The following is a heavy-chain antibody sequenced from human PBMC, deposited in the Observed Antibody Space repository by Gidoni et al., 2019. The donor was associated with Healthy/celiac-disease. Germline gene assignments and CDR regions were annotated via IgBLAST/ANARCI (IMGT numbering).Heavy chain of an antibody. CDR2: IYYSGST. Sequence: QLQLQASGPGLVKPSETLSLTCSVSGGSLSSYYWSWSRQPPGKGLGWIGYIYYSGSTNYNPSLKSRVTISVDTSKNQFSLKLSSVTAADTAVYYGARRNVEMATSFDYWGQGTLVTVSS. CDR3: ARRNVEMATSFDY. D-gene: IGHD5-12*01. J-gene: IGHJ4*02. V-gene: IGHV4-59*01. CDR1: GGSLSSYY.